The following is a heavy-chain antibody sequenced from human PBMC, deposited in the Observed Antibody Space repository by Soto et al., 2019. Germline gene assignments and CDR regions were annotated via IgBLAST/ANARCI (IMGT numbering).Heavy chain of an antibody. D-gene: IGHD4-17*01. Sequence: EVQLVESGGGLVQPGESLRLSCAASGFTVSSNYMSWVRQAPGKGLEWVSVIYSGGSTYYADSVKGRFTISRDNSKNTLYLQMNSLRAEDTAVYYCASDNEYGDYGVIDYWGQGTLVTVSS. V-gene: IGHV3-66*01. J-gene: IGHJ4*02. CDR3: ASDNEYGDYGVIDY. CDR2: IYSGGST. CDR1: GFTVSSNY.